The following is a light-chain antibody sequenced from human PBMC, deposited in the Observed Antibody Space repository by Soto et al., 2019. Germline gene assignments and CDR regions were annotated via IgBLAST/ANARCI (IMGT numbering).Light chain of an antibody. CDR3: CSYAGSYTLI. V-gene: IGLV2-14*01. CDR1: SSDVGGYNY. Sequence: QSALTQPASVSGSPGQSITISCTGTSSDVGGYNYVSWYQQHPGKAPKLMIYEDTKRPSGVSSRFSASKSGNTASLTISGLQAEDAAGYYCCSYAGSYTLIFGGGTQLTVL. J-gene: IGLJ2*01. CDR2: EDT.